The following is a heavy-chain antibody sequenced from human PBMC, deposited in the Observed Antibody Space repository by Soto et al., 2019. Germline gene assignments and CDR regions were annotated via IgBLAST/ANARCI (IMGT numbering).Heavy chain of an antibody. D-gene: IGHD2-8*01. CDR2: ISGSGGST. CDR3: AKDIVLMVYAIYPDAFDI. V-gene: IGHV3-23*01. J-gene: IGHJ3*02. Sequence: GGSLRLSCAASGFTFSSYAMSWVRQAPGKGLEWVSAISGSGGSTYYADSVKGRFTISRDNSKNTLYLQMNSLRAEDTAVYYSAKDIVLMVYAIYPDAFDIWGQGTMVTVSS. CDR1: GFTFSSYA.